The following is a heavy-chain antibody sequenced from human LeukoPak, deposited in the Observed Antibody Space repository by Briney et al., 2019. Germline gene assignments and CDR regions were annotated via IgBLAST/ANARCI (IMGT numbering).Heavy chain of an antibody. CDR1: GFTFSSYA. J-gene: IGHJ4*02. D-gene: IGHD3-22*01. Sequence: AGGSLRLSCAASGFTFSSYAMSWVRQAPGKGLDWVSAISGSGDGTYYADSVKGRFTISRDNSKNTLYLQVNTLRAEDTAVYYCAKDRDYYAVDYWGQGTLVTVSS. CDR2: ISGSGDGT. V-gene: IGHV3-23*01. CDR3: AKDRDYYAVDY.